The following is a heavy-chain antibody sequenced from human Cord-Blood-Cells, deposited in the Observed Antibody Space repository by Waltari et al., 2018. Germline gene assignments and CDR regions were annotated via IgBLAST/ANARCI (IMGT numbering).Heavy chain of an antibody. CDR2: IYHSGST. D-gene: IGHD2-2*01. CDR3: ARDRVVPAATVFDY. CDR1: GYSISSGYY. V-gene: IGHV4-38-2*02. J-gene: IGHJ4*02. Sequence: QVQLQESGPGLVKPSETLSLTCAVSGYSISSGYYWGWIRQSPGKGLEWIGSIYHSGSTYYNPSHKSRVTRSVDTSKNQFSLKLSSVTAADTAVYYCARDRVVPAATVFDYWGQGTLVTVSS.